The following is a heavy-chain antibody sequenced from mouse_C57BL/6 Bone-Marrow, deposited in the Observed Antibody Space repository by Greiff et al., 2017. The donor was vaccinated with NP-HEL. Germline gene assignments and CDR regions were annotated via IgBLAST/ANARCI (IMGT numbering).Heavy chain of an antibody. CDR2: IWTGGGT. D-gene: IGHD2-1*01. CDR1: GFSLTSYA. V-gene: IGHV2-9-1*01. J-gene: IGHJ3*01. CDR3: ARMSLFYYGNYPFAY. Sequence: VQLQESGPGLVAPSQSLSITCTVSGFSLTSYAISWVRQPPGKGLEWLGVIWTGGGTNYNSALKSRLSISKENSKSQVFLKMNSLQTDDTARYYCARMSLFYYGNYPFAYWGQGTLVTVSA.